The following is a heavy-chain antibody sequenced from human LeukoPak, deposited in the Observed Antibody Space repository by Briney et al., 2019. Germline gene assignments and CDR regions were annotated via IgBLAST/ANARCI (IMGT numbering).Heavy chain of an antibody. CDR3: AREGTDGDNAERPDY. D-gene: IGHD5-24*01. CDR2: ISYDGSKR. Sequence: GSLRLSCAASGFSFRSYALHWVRQAPGKGLEWVAVISYDGSKRSYGDSVKGRFTISRDSSENTVSLQMNSLRPEDTAVYFCAREGTDGDNAERPDYWGQGTLVTVSS. CDR1: GFSFRSYA. J-gene: IGHJ4*02. V-gene: IGHV3-30-3*01.